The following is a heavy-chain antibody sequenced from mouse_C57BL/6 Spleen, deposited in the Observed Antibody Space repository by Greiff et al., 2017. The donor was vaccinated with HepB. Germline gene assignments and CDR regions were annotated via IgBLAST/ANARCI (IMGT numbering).Heavy chain of an antibody. CDR3: ARDYYGSSYGYFDY. V-gene: IGHV5-4*01. CDR1: GFTFSSYA. CDR2: ISDGGSYT. D-gene: IGHD1-1*01. J-gene: IGHJ2*01. Sequence: EVQLVESGGGLVKPGGSLKLSCAASGFTFSSYAMSWVRQTPEKRLEWVATISDGGSYTYYPDNVKGRFTISRDNAKNNLYLQMSHLKSEDTAMYYCARDYYGSSYGYFDYWGQGTTLTVSS.